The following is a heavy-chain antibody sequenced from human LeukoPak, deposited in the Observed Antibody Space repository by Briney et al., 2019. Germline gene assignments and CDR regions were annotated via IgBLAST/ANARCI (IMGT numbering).Heavy chain of an antibody. V-gene: IGHV1-8*03. CDR2: MNPNSGNT. CDR1: GYTFTSYD. Sequence: GASVKVSCKASGYTFTSYDINWVRQATGQGLEWMGWMNPNSGNTGYAQKFQGRVTITRNTSISTAYMELSSLRSEDTAVYYCARAHITMVRGVPYYYMDVWGKGTTVTVSS. D-gene: IGHD3-10*01. CDR3: ARAHITMVRGVPYYYMDV. J-gene: IGHJ6*03.